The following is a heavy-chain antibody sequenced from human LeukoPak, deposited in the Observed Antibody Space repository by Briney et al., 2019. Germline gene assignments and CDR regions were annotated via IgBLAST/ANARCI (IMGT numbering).Heavy chain of an antibody. J-gene: IGHJ4*02. Sequence: GGSLRLSCAASGFTFSSYGMHWVRQAPGKGLEWVAVIWYGGSNKYYADSVKGRFTISRDNSKNTLYLQMNSLRAEDTAVYYCARDPSRGAYGDYDLAFDYWGQGTLVTVSS. D-gene: IGHD4-17*01. V-gene: IGHV3-33*01. CDR2: IWYGGSNK. CDR1: GFTFSSYG. CDR3: ARDPSRGAYGDYDLAFDY.